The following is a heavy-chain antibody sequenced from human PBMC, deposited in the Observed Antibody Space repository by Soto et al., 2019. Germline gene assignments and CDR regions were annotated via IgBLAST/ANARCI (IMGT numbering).Heavy chain of an antibody. CDR2: ISAYNGNT. V-gene: IGHV1-18*01. D-gene: IGHD3-22*01. CDR1: GYTFTSYG. Sequence: QVQLVQSGAEVKKPGASVKVSCKASGYTFTSYGISWVRQAPGQGLEWMGWISAYNGNTNYAQKLQGRVTMTTDTSTSTAYMELRSLRSDDTAVYDCARDLGGAYYASSGYYSDWGQGTLVTVSS. J-gene: IGHJ4*02. CDR3: ARDLGGAYYASSGYYSD.